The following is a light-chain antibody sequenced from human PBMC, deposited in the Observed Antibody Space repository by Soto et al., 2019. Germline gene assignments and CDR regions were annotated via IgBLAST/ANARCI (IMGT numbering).Light chain of an antibody. Sequence: EIVMTQSPATLSVSPGEGATLSCRASQNIANKLAWYQQKPGQSPRLLIYDASTRATDIPARFSASGSGTEFTLTISSLQSEDFVVYYCQQYKSWPPLTFGGGTKVEIK. J-gene: IGKJ4*01. CDR2: DAS. CDR3: QQYKSWPPLT. CDR1: QNIANK. V-gene: IGKV3-15*01.